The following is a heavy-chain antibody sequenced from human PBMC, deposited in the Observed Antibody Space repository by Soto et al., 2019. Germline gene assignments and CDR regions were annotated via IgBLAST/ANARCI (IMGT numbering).Heavy chain of an antibody. D-gene: IGHD2-15*01. CDR1: GGSISSGNYY. CDR2: MSYSGTT. CDR3: ARYCSGGTCQYAFDI. Sequence: SETLSLTCTVSGGSISSGNYYWSWIRQHPGKGLEWIAYMSYSGTTYYNPSLKTRVIISLDTSTNQFSPKLSSVTAADTAVYFCARYCSGGTCQYAFDIWGQGTMVTVSS. V-gene: IGHV4-31*03. J-gene: IGHJ3*02.